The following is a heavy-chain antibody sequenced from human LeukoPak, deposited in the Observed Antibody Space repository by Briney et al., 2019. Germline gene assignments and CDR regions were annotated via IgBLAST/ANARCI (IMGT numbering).Heavy chain of an antibody. J-gene: IGHJ4*02. D-gene: IGHD6-19*01. CDR3: AKAWVGSSGWYSPYYFDY. V-gene: IGHV1-69*05. CDR2: IIPIFGTA. Sequence: SVKVSCKASGGTFSSYAISWVRQAPGQGLEWMGGIIPIFGTANYAQKFQGRVTITTDESTSTAYMELSSLRSEDTAVYYCAKAWVGSSGWYSPYYFDYWGQGTLVTVSS. CDR1: GGTFSSYA.